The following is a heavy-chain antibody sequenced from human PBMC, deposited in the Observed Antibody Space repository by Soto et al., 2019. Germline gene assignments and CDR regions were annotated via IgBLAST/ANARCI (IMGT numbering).Heavy chain of an antibody. J-gene: IGHJ3*02. CDR2: IYYSGST. CDR3: ARRRYSSGWPLFDAFDI. D-gene: IGHD6-19*01. Sequence: SETLSLTCTVSGGSISSSSYYWGWIRQPPGKGLEWIGSIYYSGSTYYNPSLKSRVTISVDTSKNQFSLKLSSVTAADTAVYYCARRRYSSGWPLFDAFDIWGQGTMVTVSS. CDR1: GGSISSSSYY. V-gene: IGHV4-39*01.